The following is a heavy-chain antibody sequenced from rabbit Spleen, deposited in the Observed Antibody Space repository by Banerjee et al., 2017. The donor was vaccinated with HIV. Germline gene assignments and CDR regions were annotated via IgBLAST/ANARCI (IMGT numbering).Heavy chain of an antibody. Sequence: QSLEESGGDLVKPGASLTLTCTASGFSFSSRYYMCWVRQAPGKGLEWIACIYAGSSGSTYYASWAKGRFTISKTSSTTVTLQVTRLTAADTATYFCARDTGSSFSSYGMDLWGPGTLVTVS. D-gene: IGHD8-1*01. CDR3: ARDTGSSFSSYGMDL. CDR1: GFSFSSRYY. J-gene: IGHJ6*01. CDR2: IYAGSSGST. V-gene: IGHV1S40*01.